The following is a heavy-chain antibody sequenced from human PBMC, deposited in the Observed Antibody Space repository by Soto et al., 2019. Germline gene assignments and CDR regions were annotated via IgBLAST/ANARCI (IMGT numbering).Heavy chain of an antibody. D-gene: IGHD4-17*01. CDR3: ATYDYGDFWYYYGMDV. V-gene: IGHV3-11*01. Sequence: PGGSLRLSCAASGFTFSDYYMSWIRQAPGKGLEWVSYISSSGSTIYYADSVKGRFTISRDNAKNSLYLQMNSLRAEDTAVYYCATYDYGDFWYYYGMDVWGQGTTVTVSS. CDR2: ISSSGSTI. CDR1: GFTFSDYY. J-gene: IGHJ6*02.